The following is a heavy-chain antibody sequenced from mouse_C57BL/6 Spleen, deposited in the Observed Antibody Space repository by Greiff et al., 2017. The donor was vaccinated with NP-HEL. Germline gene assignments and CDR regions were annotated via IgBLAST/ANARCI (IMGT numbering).Heavy chain of an antibody. J-gene: IGHJ4*01. V-gene: IGHV1-7*01. Sequence: QVQLQQSGAELAKPGASVKLSCKASGYTFTSYWMHWVKQRPGQGLEWIGYINPSSGYTKYNQKFKDKATLTADKSSSTAYMQLSSLTYEDSAVYYCASIYYGNYDAMDYWGQGTSVTVSS. CDR1: GYTFTSYW. CDR2: INPSSGYT. CDR3: ASIYYGNYDAMDY. D-gene: IGHD2-1*01.